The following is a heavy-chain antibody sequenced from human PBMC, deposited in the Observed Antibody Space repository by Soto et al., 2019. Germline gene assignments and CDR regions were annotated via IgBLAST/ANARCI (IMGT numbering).Heavy chain of an antibody. D-gene: IGHD3-22*01. CDR1: GFTFSSYS. CDR3: ARGDSRTYYYDSSGYYSLHAFDI. V-gene: IGHV3-48*02. Sequence: GSLRLSCAASGFTFSSYSMNWVRQAPGKGLEWVSYISSSSSTIYYADSVKGRFTISRDNAKNSLYLQMNSLRDEDTAVYYCARGDSRTYYYDSSGYYSLHAFDIWGQGTMVTVSS. J-gene: IGHJ3*02. CDR2: ISSSSSTI.